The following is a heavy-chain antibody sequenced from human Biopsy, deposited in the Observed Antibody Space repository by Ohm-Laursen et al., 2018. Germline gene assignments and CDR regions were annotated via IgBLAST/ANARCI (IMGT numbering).Heavy chain of an antibody. CDR2: IWYDGTNE. CDR3: ARGLSSGWYGYFDV. Sequence: SSLRLSCAASGFTFTSYGMHWVRQAPGKGLEWISLIWYDGTNEDYADSVKGRFTISRDNSKNTLYLQINTLTLKDTAFYYCARGLSSGWYGYFDVWGRGTLVTVSS. D-gene: IGHD6-19*01. J-gene: IGHJ2*01. V-gene: IGHV3-33*08. CDR1: GFTFTSYG.